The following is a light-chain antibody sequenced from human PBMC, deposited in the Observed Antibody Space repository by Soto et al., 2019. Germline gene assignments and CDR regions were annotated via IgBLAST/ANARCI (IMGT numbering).Light chain of an antibody. Sequence: DIRMTQSPSSVSASVGDRVTIACRASQSISNFLNWYQQKPGKAPKLLIYATSSLQSGVPSRFSGSGSGTDFTLTISRLEPEDFAVYYCQQYGSSPRTFGQGAKVDIK. CDR2: ATS. V-gene: IGKV1-39*01. J-gene: IGKJ1*01. CDR1: QSISNF. CDR3: QQYGSSPRT.